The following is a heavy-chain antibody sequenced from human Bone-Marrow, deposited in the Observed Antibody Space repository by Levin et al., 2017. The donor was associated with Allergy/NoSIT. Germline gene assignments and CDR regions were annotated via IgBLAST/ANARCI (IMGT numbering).Heavy chain of an antibody. CDR1: GFTFSNAW. V-gene: IGHV3-15*01. J-gene: IGHJ4*02. Sequence: PGESLKISCAASGFTFSNAWMSWVRQAPGKGLEWVGRIKSKTDGGTTDYAAPVKGRFTISRDDSKNTLYLQMNSLKTEDTAVYYCTTGGIGPEVGDYWGQGTLVTVSS. CDR3: TTGGIGPEVGDY. CDR2: IKSKTDGGTT. D-gene: IGHD1-26*01.